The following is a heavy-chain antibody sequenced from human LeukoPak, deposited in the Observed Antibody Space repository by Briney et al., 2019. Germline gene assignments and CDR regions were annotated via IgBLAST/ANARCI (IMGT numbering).Heavy chain of an antibody. CDR1: GFPFSKHW. V-gene: IGHV3-74*01. CDR2: FNSDGSTA. CDR3: SAQPESLAGAMHS. J-gene: IGHJ4*02. D-gene: IGHD6-19*01. Sequence: GSLRLSCAASGFPFSKHWMYWARRPPGKGLTWVARFNSDGSTASYADVVKGRFTISRDNAKSTLYLQMSSLRAEDTAVYYCSAQPESLAGAMHSWGQGALVTVSS.